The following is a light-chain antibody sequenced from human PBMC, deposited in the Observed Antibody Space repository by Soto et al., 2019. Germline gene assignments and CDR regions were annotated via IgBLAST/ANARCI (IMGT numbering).Light chain of an antibody. V-gene: IGKV3-15*01. CDR2: GAS. Sequence: EIVMTQSPATLSLSPGERATLSCRAGQSVSSNLAWYQQKPGQAPGLLIYGASTRAAGIPARFSGSGSATESTLTISGLQSEDFAVYYCQQYNNWLSINFGQGTRLEIK. CDR1: QSVSSN. J-gene: IGKJ5*01. CDR3: QQYNNWLSIN.